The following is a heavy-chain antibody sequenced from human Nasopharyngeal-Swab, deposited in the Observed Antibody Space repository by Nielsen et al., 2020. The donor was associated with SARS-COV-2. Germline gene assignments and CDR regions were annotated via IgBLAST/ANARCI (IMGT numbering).Heavy chain of an antibody. V-gene: IGHV3-30*18. CDR3: AKVEAGY. CDR1: GFTFSSYG. CDR2: ISYDGSNK. J-gene: IGHJ4*02. Sequence: GGSLRLSCAASGFTFSSYGMHWVRQAPGKGLEWVAVISYDGSNKYYADSVKGRFTISRDNSKNTLYLQMNSLRAEDTAVDYCAKVEAGYWGQGTLVTVSS.